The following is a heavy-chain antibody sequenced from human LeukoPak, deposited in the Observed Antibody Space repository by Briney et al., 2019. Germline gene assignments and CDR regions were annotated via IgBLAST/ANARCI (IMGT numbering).Heavy chain of an antibody. V-gene: IGHV1-3*03. CDR1: GYTFTSYA. Sequence: ASVTVSCKASGYTFTSYAIHWVRQAPGQRLEWMGWINAGYGNTKYSQEFQGRITITRDTSASTAYMELSSLRSEDMAMYYCAREYSSSSLDYWGQGTLVTVSS. CDR3: AREYSSSSLDY. J-gene: IGHJ4*02. D-gene: IGHD6-6*01. CDR2: INAGYGNT.